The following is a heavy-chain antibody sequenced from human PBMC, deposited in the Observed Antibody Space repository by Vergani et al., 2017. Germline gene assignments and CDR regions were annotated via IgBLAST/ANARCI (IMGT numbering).Heavy chain of an antibody. CDR1: GGSISSSNW. CDR3: ARSEYSSSWYPTYPGYFDY. CDR2: IYHSGST. Sequence: QVQLQESGPGLVKPSGTLSLTCAVSGGSISSSNWWSWVRQPPGKGLEWIGEIYHSGSTNYNPSLKSRVTISVDKSKNQFSLKLSSVTAADTAVYYCARSEYSSSWYPTYPGYFDYWGQGTLVTVSS. J-gene: IGHJ4*02. D-gene: IGHD6-13*01. V-gene: IGHV4-4*02.